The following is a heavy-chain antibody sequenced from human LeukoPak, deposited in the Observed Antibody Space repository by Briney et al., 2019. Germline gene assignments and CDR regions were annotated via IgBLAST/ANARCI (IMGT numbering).Heavy chain of an antibody. J-gene: IGHJ4*02. CDR1: GFTFSSYW. CDR3: ASSYSSPTSLVV. D-gene: IGHD6-13*01. CDR2: INSDSIST. Sequence: GGSLRLSCAASGFTFSSYWMHWVRQAPGKGLVWVSRINSDSISTSYGDSVKGRFTISRDNAKNTLYLQMNSLRAEDTAVYYCASSYSSPTSLVVWGQGTLVTVSS. V-gene: IGHV3-74*01.